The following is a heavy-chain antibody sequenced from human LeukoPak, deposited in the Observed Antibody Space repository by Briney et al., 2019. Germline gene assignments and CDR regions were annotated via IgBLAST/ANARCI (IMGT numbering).Heavy chain of an antibody. D-gene: IGHD3-3*01. CDR3: ARADYDFWSGYYTSSYFDY. CDR1: GGSLSGYY. J-gene: IGHJ4*02. CDR2: INHSGST. Sequence: PSETLSLTCAVYGGSLSGYYWSWIRQPPGKGLEWIGEINHSGSTNYNPSLKSRVTISVDTSKNQFSLKLSSVTAADTAVYYCARADYDFWSGYYTSSYFDYWGQGTLVTVSS. V-gene: IGHV4-34*01.